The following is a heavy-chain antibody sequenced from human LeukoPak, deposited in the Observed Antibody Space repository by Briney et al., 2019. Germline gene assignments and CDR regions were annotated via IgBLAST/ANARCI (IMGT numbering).Heavy chain of an antibody. V-gene: IGHV4-30-4*01. CDR2: ILYTGSI. Sequence: SETLSLTCTVSGGSISSGNYHWSWIRQSPGKGLEWIGYILYTGSIYYNPSLKSRVSISIDTSKNQFSLKLSSVTVADTAMYYCARYYGAGGHPFDHWGQGTLVTVSS. CDR3: ARYYGAGGHPFDH. CDR1: GGSISSGNYH. J-gene: IGHJ4*02. D-gene: IGHD3-10*01.